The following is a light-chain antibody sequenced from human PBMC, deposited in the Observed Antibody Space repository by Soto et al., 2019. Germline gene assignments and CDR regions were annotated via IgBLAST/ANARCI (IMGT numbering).Light chain of an antibody. Sequence: QSVLTQPPSASGTPGQRITISCSGSSSNIGSNTVNWYQHLPGTAPKLLIYSNNQRPSGVPDRFSGSKSGTSASLAISGLQSEDEADYYCATWDDSLNAVFGGGTKLTVL. V-gene: IGLV1-44*01. J-gene: IGLJ3*02. CDR2: SNN. CDR1: SSNIGSNT. CDR3: ATWDDSLNAV.